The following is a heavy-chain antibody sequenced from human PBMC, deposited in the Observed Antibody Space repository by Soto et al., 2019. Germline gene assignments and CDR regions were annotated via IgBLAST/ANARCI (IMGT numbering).Heavy chain of an antibody. CDR1: GFPFRNNV. J-gene: IGHJ4*02. CDR2: ITGSGRDT. D-gene: IGHD2-8*01. V-gene: IGHV3-23*01. Sequence: SLRLSCAASGFPFRNNVLSWVRQAPGKALDWVSGITGSGRDTYYADSVKGRFTISRDNSKNMVFLQMNSLRAEDTALYYCAKNGLDNSPSAIDSWGPGTPVTVSS. CDR3: AKNGLDNSPSAIDS.